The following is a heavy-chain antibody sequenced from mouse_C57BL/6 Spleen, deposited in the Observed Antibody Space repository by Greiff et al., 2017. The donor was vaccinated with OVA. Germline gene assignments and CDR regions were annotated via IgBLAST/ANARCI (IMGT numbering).Heavy chain of an antibody. CDR3: ARPTLYDYDEGAWFAY. CDR1: GFTFSSYG. J-gene: IGHJ3*01. Sequence: EVQLVESGGDLVKPGGSLKLSCAASGFTFSSYGMSWVRQTPDKRLEWVATISSGGSYTYYPDSVKGRFTISRDNAKNTLYLQMSSLKSEDTAMYYCARPTLYDYDEGAWFAYWGQGTLVTVSA. CDR2: ISSGGSYT. D-gene: IGHD2-4*01. V-gene: IGHV5-6*01.